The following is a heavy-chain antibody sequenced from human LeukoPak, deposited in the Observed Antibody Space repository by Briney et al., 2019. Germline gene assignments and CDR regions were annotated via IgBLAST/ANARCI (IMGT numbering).Heavy chain of an antibody. J-gene: IGHJ4*02. V-gene: IGHV4-38-2*02. CDR1: GYSISSGYY. D-gene: IGHD4-23*01. Sequence: PSETLSLTCTVSGYSISSGYYWGWIRQPPGKGLEWIGSIYHSGSTYYNPSLKSRVTISVDTSKNQFSLKLSSVTAADTAVYYCARGLRKGIGNSEIVEFDYWGQGTLVTVSS. CDR3: ARGLRKGIGNSEIVEFDY. CDR2: IYHSGST.